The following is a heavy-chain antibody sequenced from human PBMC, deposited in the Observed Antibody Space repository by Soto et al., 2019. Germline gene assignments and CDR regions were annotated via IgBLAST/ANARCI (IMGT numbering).Heavy chain of an antibody. CDR3: TRDASRDSSARGWFDP. J-gene: IGHJ5*02. CDR2: ISSNSAYI. D-gene: IGHD6-13*01. CDR1: GFTFSSYA. V-gene: IGHV3-21*01. Sequence: LRLSCAASGFTFSSYAMSWVRQAPGKGLEWVSTISSNSAYIYYTDALRGRFTISRDNAKNSLHLQMNSLRAEDTAVYYCTRDASRDSSARGWFDPWGPGTLVTVSS.